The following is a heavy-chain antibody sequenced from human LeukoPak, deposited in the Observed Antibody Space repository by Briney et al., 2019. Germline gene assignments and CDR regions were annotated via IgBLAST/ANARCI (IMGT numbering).Heavy chain of an antibody. J-gene: IGHJ4*02. D-gene: IGHD3-22*01. CDR3: ARGNDYYDSSGYKPVYFDY. Sequence: SVSLSLTCTVSGGSISSYYWSWIRQPPGKGLEWIGYIYYSGSTNYNSSLKSRVTISVDTSKNQFSLKLSSVTAADTAVYYCARGNDYYDSSGYKPVYFDYWGQGTLVTVSS. V-gene: IGHV4-59*01. CDR1: GGSISSYY. CDR2: IYYSGST.